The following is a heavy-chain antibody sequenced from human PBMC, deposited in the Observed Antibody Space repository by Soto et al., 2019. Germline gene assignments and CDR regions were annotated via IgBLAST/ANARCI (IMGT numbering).Heavy chain of an antibody. CDR2: ISGSGGST. CDR3: AKAITMIVVVIPDAFDI. J-gene: IGHJ3*02. V-gene: IGHV3-23*01. Sequence: HPGGSLRLSCAASGFTFSSYAMSWVRQAPGKGLEWVSAISGSGGSTYYADSVKGRFTISRDNSKNTLYLQMNSLRAEDTAVYYCAKAITMIVVVIPDAFDIWGQGTMVTVSS. CDR1: GFTFSSYA. D-gene: IGHD3-22*01.